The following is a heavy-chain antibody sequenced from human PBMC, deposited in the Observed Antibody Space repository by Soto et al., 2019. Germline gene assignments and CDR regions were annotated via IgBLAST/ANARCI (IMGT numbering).Heavy chain of an antibody. J-gene: IGHJ6*02. CDR3: ARDSVRLVVGSNYISYYYYGMDV. V-gene: IGHV3-33*01. D-gene: IGHD2-15*01. CDR1: GFTFSSYG. Sequence: GGSLRLSCAASGFTFSSYGMHWVRQAPGKGLEWVAVMWYDGSNKYYADSVKGRFTITRDNSKNTLYLQMNSLRAEDTAVYYCARDSVRLVVGSNYISYYYYGMDVWGQGTTVTVSS. CDR2: MWYDGSNK.